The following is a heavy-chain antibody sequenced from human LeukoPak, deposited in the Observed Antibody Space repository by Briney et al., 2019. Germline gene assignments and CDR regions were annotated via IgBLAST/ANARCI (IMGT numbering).Heavy chain of an antibody. V-gene: IGHV3-21*01. Sequence: GGSLRLSCAASGFTFSSYRMNWVRQAPGKGLEWVSSISSSSSYIYYADSVKGRFTISRDNAKNSLYPQMNSLRAEDTAVYYCARGRGYSTSSTDMDVWGRGTTVIVSS. CDR3: ARGRGYSTSSTDMDV. D-gene: IGHD6-6*01. CDR1: GFTFSSYR. CDR2: ISSSSSYI. J-gene: IGHJ6*02.